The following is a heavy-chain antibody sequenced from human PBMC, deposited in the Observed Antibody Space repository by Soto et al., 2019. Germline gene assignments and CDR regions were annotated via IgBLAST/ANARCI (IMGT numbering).Heavy chain of an antibody. J-gene: IGHJ4*02. Sequence: GSLRLSCAASGFTFSSYAMHWVRQAPGKGLEWVAVISYDGSNKYYADSVKGRFTISRDDSKNTLYLQMNSLRAEDTAVYYCARDLDSGSSFDYWGQGTLVTVSS. V-gene: IGHV3-30-3*01. CDR3: ARDLDSGSSFDY. D-gene: IGHD1-26*01. CDR1: GFTFSSYA. CDR2: ISYDGSNK.